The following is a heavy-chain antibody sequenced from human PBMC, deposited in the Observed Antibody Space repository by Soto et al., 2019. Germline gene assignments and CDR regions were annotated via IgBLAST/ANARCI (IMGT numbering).Heavy chain of an antibody. Sequence: VGSLRLSCAASGFTFSSYSMNWVRQAPGKGLEWVSSISSSSSYIYYADSVKGRFTISRDNAKNSLYLQMNSLRAEDTAVYYCARDRSEFLEWLSYYYYYGMDVWGQGTTVTVS. CDR2: ISSSSSYI. V-gene: IGHV3-21*01. CDR3: ARDRSEFLEWLSYYYYYGMDV. J-gene: IGHJ6*02. D-gene: IGHD3-3*01. CDR1: GFTFSSYS.